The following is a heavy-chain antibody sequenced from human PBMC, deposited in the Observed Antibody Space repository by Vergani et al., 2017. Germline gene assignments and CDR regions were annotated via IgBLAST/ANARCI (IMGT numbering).Heavy chain of an antibody. CDR2: IYPGDSDT. CDR1: GYSFTSYW. CDR3: ARHLRGRRWLQSRGQRSWYIDL. D-gene: IGHD5-24*01. J-gene: IGHJ2*01. Sequence: EVQLVQSGAEVKKPGESLKISCKGSGYSFTSYWIGWVRQMPGKGLEWMGIIYPGDSDTRYSPSFQGQVTISADKSISTAYLQWSSLKASDTATYYCARHLRGRRWLQSRGQRSWYIDLGGRGCLVTVSS. V-gene: IGHV5-51*01.